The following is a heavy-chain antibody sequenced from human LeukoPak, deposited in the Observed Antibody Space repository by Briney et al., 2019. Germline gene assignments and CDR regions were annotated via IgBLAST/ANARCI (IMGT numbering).Heavy chain of an antibody. V-gene: IGHV3-21*01. CDR1: GFTFSSYS. Sequence: GGSLRLSCAASGFTFSSYSMNWVRQAPGKGLEWVSSISSSSSYIYYADSVKGRFTISRDNAKNSLYLQMHSLRAEDTAVYYCARDKIVGATQFDYWGHGALVTVSS. J-gene: IGHJ4*03. D-gene: IGHD1-26*01. CDR2: ISSSSSYI. CDR3: ARDKIVGATQFDY.